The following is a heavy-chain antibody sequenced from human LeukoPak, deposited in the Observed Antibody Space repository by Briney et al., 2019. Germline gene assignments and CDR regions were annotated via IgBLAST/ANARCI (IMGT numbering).Heavy chain of an antibody. V-gene: IGHV4-39*01. D-gene: IGHD1-7*01. CDR2: IYYSGST. Sequence: SETLSLTCTVSGGSISSSSYYWGWIRQPPGKGLEWIGSIYYSGSTYYNPSLKSRVTISVDTSKNQFPLKLSSVTAADTAVYYCAREYNWNYVSDYWGQGTLATVSS. CDR1: GGSISSSSYY. J-gene: IGHJ4*02. CDR3: AREYNWNYVSDY.